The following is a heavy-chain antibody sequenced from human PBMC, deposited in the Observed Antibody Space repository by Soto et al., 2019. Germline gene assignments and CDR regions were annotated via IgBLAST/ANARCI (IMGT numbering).Heavy chain of an antibody. CDR2: ISHTGSP. CDR1: GGSISNSDYF. CDR3: ASQLQSTTYFDY. D-gene: IGHD1-1*01. Sequence: LQLQESGPGLVKPSETLSLTCTVSGGSISNSDYFWAWMRQPPGKGLEWVGTISHTGSPRYNPSLKSRVTISVDTSKNQFSLRLPSVTAADMAVFYCASQLQSTTYFDYWGRGTLVTVS. V-gene: IGHV4-39*01. J-gene: IGHJ4*02.